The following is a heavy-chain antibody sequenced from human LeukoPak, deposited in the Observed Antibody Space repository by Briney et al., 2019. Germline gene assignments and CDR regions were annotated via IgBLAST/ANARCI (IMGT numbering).Heavy chain of an antibody. D-gene: IGHD3-10*01. J-gene: IGHJ6*02. CDR3: AKRLMVRGVIITGMDV. CDR1: GFTFSSYA. CDR2: ISGSGGST. V-gene: IGHV3-23*01. Sequence: GGSLRLSCAASGFTFSSYAMSWVRQAPGKGLEWVSAISGSGGSTYYADSVKGRFTISRDNSKNTLYLQMNSLRAEDTAVYYCAKRLMVRGVIITGMDVWGQGTTVTVFS.